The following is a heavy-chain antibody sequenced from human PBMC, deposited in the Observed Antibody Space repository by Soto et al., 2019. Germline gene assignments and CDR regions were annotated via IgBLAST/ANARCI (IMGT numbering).Heavy chain of an antibody. CDR1: GFTFSSYS. J-gene: IGHJ6*02. CDR2: ISSSSSTI. V-gene: IGHV3-48*02. CDR3: ARDYGSGSYEDYYYYYGMDV. D-gene: IGHD3-10*01. Sequence: VGSLRLSCAASGFTFSSYSMNWVRQAPGKGLEWVSYISSSSSTIYYADSVKGRFTISRDNAKNSLYLQMNSLRDEDTAVYYCARDYGSGSYEDYYYYYGMDVWGQGTTVTVSS.